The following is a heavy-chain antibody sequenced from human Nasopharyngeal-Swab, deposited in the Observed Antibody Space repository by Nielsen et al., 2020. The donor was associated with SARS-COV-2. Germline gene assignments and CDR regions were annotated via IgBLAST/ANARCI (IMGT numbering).Heavy chain of an antibody. J-gene: IGHJ4*02. CDR2: ISSSGSTI. CDR3: ARGWVGYCSSTSCPSI. V-gene: IGHV3-11*01. Sequence: GESLKISCAASGFTFSDYYMSWIRQAPGKGLEWVSYISSSGSTIYYADSVKGRFTISRDNAKNSLYLQMNSLRAEDTAVYYCARGWVGYCSSTSCPSIWGQGTLVTVSS. CDR1: GFTFSDYY. D-gene: IGHD2-2*03.